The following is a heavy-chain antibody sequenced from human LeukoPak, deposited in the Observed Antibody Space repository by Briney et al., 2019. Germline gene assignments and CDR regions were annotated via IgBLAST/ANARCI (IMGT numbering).Heavy chain of an antibody. CDR1: GDSISSGRDY. V-gene: IGHV4-39*01. J-gene: IGHJ4*02. Sequence: SETLSLTCTVSGDSISSGRDYWGWIRQSPGKGLEGIGRLSYNGSTYDNPSLKSRVIVFVDTSKSQVSLKLSAVTAADTAIYYCARGIDSWGQGTLVTVSS. CDR2: LSYNGST. CDR3: ARGIDS.